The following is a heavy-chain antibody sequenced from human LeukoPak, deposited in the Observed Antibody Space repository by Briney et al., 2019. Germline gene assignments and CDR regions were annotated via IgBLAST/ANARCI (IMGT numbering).Heavy chain of an antibody. CDR2: IYYRGST. Sequence: KPSETLSLTCTVSGGSIGSFYWSWIRQPPGKGLEYIGYIYYRGSTNYNPSLKSRVTISLDTSKNQFSLKLSSVTAADTAVYYCVRGANWGSPDYWGQGTLVTVSS. J-gene: IGHJ4*02. CDR1: GGSIGSFY. CDR3: VRGANWGSPDY. V-gene: IGHV4-59*01. D-gene: IGHD7-27*01.